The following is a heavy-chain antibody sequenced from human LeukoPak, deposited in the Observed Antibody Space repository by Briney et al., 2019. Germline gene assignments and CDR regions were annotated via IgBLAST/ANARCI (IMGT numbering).Heavy chain of an antibody. D-gene: IGHD2-2*01. CDR1: GGSISSGGYY. J-gene: IGHJ5*02. Sequence: SETLSLTCTVSGGSISSGGYYWSWIRQHPGKGLEWIGYIYYSGSTYYNPSLKSRVTISVDTSKNQFSLKLSSVTAADTAVYYCAKDPSSYCSSTSCYWFDPWGQGTLVTVSS. CDR2: IYYSGST. CDR3: AKDPSSYCSSTSCYWFDP. V-gene: IGHV4-31*03.